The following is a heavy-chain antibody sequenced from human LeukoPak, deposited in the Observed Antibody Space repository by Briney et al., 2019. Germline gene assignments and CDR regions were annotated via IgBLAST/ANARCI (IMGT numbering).Heavy chain of an antibody. CDR2: INPNSGGT. D-gene: IGHD1-26*01. Sequence: ASVKVSCKASGYTFTGYYMHWVRQAPGQGLEWMGWINPNSGGTNYAQKFQGRVTMTRDTSISTAYMELSRLRSDDTAVYYCARLSADSGSYFDYWGQGTLVTVSS. CDR1: GYTFTGYY. V-gene: IGHV1-2*02. CDR3: ARLSADSGSYFDY. J-gene: IGHJ4*02.